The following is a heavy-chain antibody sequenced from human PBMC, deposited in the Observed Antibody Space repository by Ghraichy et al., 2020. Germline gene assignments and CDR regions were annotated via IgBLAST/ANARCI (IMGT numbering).Heavy chain of an antibody. D-gene: IGHD5-24*01. J-gene: IGHJ3*01. V-gene: IGHV3-7*01. CDR2: IKQDGTEK. CDR1: AFTFSIYW. CDR3: VRGFDGYYAFDL. Sequence: GESLNISCAGSAFTFSIYWMSWVRQAPGKGLEWVANIKQDGTEKYYVDSVKGRFTISRDNAQNSLFLQMNSLRVEDTAVYYCVRGFDGYYAFDLWGQGTMVTVSS.